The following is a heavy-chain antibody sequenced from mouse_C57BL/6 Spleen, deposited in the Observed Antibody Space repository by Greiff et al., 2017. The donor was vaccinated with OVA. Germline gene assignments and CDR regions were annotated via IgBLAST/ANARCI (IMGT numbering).Heavy chain of an antibody. CDR3: TRGDYAMDY. Sequence: EVKVVESGAGLVKPGGSLKLSCAASGFTFSSYAMSWVSQTPEKRLEWVAYISSGGDYIYYAENVKGRFTISRDNARNTLYLQMRSLKSEDTAMCYCTRGDYAMDYWGQGTTVTVSS. J-gene: IGHJ4*01. CDR1: GFTFSSYA. V-gene: IGHV5-9-1*02. CDR2: ISSGGDYI.